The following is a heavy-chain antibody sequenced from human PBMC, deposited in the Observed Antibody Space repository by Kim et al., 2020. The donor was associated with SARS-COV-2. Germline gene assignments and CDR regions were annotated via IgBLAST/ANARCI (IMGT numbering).Heavy chain of an antibody. J-gene: IGHJ4*02. D-gene: IGHD5-18*01. CDR2: SST. Sequence: SSTTYAASVKGRFTISRDNAKNTLSLQMNSLSVEDTAVYYCTRATYSYGHSWGQGALVTVSA. V-gene: IGHV3-74*03. CDR3: TRATYSYGHS.